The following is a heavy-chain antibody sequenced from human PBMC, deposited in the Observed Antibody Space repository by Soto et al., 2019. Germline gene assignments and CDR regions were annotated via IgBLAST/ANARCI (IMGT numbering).Heavy chain of an antibody. CDR1: GFIFSSYA. D-gene: IGHD4-4*01. CDR3: AKDRTVTSINCFDP. V-gene: IGHV3-23*01. CDR2: ISGSGGST. Sequence: TGGSLRLSCAASGFIFSSYAMSWVRQTPGKGLEWVSAISGSGGSTNYADSVKGRFTISRDNSKNTLYLQMNSLRAEDTAVYYCAKDRTVTSINCFDPWGQGTLVTVSS. J-gene: IGHJ5*02.